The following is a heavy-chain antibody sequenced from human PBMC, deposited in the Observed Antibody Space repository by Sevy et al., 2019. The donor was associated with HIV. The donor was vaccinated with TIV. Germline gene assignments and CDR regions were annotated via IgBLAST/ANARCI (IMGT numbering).Heavy chain of an antibody. CDR2: ISSTGSNI. CDR1: GFTFSDYY. V-gene: IGHV3-11*04. Sequence: GGSLRLSCAASGFTFSDYYMSWIRQAPGKGLEWLSYISSTGSNIYYADSVKGRFTISRDNAKNSLYLQMNSLRAEDTAVYYCARGHYRLGYCSGAICYSGYYFYYMDVWGKGTTVTVSS. J-gene: IGHJ6*03. D-gene: IGHD2-15*01. CDR3: ARGHYRLGYCSGAICYSGYYFYYMDV.